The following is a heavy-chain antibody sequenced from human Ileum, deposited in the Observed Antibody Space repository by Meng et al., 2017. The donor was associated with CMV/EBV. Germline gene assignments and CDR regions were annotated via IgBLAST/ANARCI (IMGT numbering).Heavy chain of an antibody. V-gene: IGHV3-48*04. CDR1: GFTFSSYS. CDR2: ISSSSSTI. CDR3: ARDSIVVVPAAILLGMDV. Sequence: GGSLRLSCAASGFTFSSYSMNWVRQAPGKGLEWVSYISSSSSTIYYADSVKGRFTISRDNAKNSLYLQMNSLRAEDTAVYYCARDSIVVVPAAILLGMDVWGKGTTVTVSS. D-gene: IGHD2-2*02. J-gene: IGHJ6*04.